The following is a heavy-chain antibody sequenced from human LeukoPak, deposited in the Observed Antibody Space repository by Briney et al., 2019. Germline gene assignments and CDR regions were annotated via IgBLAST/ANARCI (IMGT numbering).Heavy chain of an antibody. CDR1: GFTFSSYW. Sequence: SGGSLRLSCAASGFTFSSYWMSWVRQTPGKGLEWVANINQDGSEKNYVDSVKGRFTISRDNAKNSLYLQMNSLRAEDTAVYYCAREPRDGRYYGDYFDYWGQGTLVTVSS. J-gene: IGHJ4*02. CDR3: AREPRDGRYYGDYFDY. V-gene: IGHV3-7*01. D-gene: IGHD1-26*01. CDR2: INQDGSEK.